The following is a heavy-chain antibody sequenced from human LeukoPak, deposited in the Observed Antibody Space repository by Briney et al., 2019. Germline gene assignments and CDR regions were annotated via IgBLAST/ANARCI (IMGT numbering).Heavy chain of an antibody. J-gene: IGHJ4*02. Sequence: PGGSLRLSCAASGFTFSSYEMNWVRQAPGKGLEWVANIKQDGSEKYYVDSVKGRFTISRDNAKNSLYLQMSSLRAEDTAVYYCATAYDYWGQGTLVTVSS. CDR3: ATAYDY. D-gene: IGHD3-16*01. CDR2: IKQDGSEK. V-gene: IGHV3-7*01. CDR1: GFTFSSYE.